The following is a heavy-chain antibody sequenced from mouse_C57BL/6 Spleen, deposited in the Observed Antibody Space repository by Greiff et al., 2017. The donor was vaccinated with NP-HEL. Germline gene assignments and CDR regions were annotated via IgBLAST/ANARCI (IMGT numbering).Heavy chain of an antibody. CDR1: GYTFTSYW. Sequence: QVQLQQPGAELVMPGASVKLSCKASGYTFTSYWMHWVKQRPGQGLEWIGEIDPSDSYTNYNQKFKGKSTLTVDKSSSTAYMQLSSLTSEDSAVYYCARSRGYEPSYWYFDVWGTGTTVTVSS. D-gene: IGHD2-2*01. J-gene: IGHJ1*03. CDR2: IDPSDSYT. CDR3: ARSRGYEPSYWYFDV. V-gene: IGHV1-69*01.